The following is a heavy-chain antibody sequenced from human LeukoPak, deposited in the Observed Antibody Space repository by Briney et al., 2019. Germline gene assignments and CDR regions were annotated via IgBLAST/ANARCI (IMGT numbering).Heavy chain of an antibody. CDR3: ARGLHCSGGSCYDTTFDY. V-gene: IGHV3-74*01. J-gene: IGHJ4*02. Sequence: GGSLRLSCAASGFTLSSYWMHWVRQTPGMGLVWVSRINSDGSSTSYADSVKGRFTISRDNAKNTLYLQMNSLRAEDTAVYYCARGLHCSGGSCYDTTFDYWGQGTLVTVSS. CDR2: INSDGSST. CDR1: GFTLSSYW. D-gene: IGHD2-15*01.